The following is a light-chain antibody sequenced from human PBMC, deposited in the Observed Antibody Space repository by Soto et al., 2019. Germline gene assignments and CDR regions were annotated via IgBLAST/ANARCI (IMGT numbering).Light chain of an antibody. CDR2: STV. CDR3: LLYYGAAGV. J-gene: IGLJ3*02. CDR1: TGAVTSGYY. V-gene: IGLV7-43*01. Sequence: VVTQEPSLTVSPGGAVTLTCASSTGAVTSGYYPNWFQQKPGQAPRALIYSTVNKHSWTPARFSGSLLGGKAALTLPGVQPEDEAVYYCLLYYGAAGVFGGGTQLTV.